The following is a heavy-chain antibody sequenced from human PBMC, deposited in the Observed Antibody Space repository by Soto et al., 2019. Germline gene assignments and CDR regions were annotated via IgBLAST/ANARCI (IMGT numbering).Heavy chain of an antibody. CDR2: ISFGGDNK. CDR1: VFTFSSYA. J-gene: IGHJ3*01. Sequence: VGSLRLSCAASVFTFSSYAMHCVRQSPGKWLEWVAVISFGGDNKYYADSVKGRFTISRDNLKNMLYLQMNSLTVEDTAVYYCARDQQMAYYYGSGTIDSYAKQVWGPGTRVTVSS. D-gene: IGHD3-10*01. CDR3: ARDQQMAYYYGSGTIDSYAKQV. V-gene: IGHV3-30-3*01.